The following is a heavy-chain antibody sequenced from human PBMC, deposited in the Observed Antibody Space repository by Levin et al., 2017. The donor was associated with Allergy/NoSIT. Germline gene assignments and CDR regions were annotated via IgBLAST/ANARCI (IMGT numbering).Heavy chain of an antibody. V-gene: IGHV5-51*01. CDR1: GYSFTSYW. J-gene: IGHJ3*02. CDR2: IYRGDSDT. CDR3: ARRADSYDAFDI. Sequence: GGSLRLSCKGSGYSFTSYWIGWVRQMPGKGLEWMGIIYRGDSDTRYSPSFQGQVTISADKSISTAYLQWSSLKASDTAMYYCARRADSYDAFDIWGQGTMVTVSS. D-gene: IGHD5-24*01.